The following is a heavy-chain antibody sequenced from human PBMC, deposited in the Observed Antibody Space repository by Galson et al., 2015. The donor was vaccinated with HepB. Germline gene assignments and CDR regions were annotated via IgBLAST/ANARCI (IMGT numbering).Heavy chain of an antibody. CDR1: GFTVSSNY. D-gene: IGHD3-10*01. Sequence: SLRLSCAASGFTVSSNYIGWVRQAPGKGLEWVSVTYSGGSTYYPDSLKGRFTISRDNSQNTLYLRMNSLRAEDTAVYYCARVSNGYYGSGSFNFDYWGQGSLVTVSS. CDR3: ARVSNGYYGSGSFNFDY. J-gene: IGHJ4*02. CDR2: TYSGGST. V-gene: IGHV3-53*01.